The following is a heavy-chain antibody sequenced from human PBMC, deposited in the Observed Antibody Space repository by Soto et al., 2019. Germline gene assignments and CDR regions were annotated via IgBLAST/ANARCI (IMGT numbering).Heavy chain of an antibody. J-gene: IGHJ4*02. CDR3: GKARYLLVDQPLYFES. Sequence: EVQVLESGGGLVQPGGSLRLSCVVSVFPFGANAMSWVRQAPGKGLEWVSGLSNTGRRTSYADSVKGRFNISRDFSNNTLSLQMNSLRADDTAIYYCGKARYLLVDQPLYFESWGQGTLVTVSS. CDR1: VFPFGANA. CDR2: LSNTGRRT. D-gene: IGHD3-9*01. V-gene: IGHV3-23*01.